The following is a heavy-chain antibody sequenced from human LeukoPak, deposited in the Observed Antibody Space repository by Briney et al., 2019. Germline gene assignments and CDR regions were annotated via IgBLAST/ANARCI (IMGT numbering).Heavy chain of an antibody. D-gene: IGHD3-22*01. J-gene: IGHJ4*02. Sequence: GGSLRLSCAASGFTFDYYPMHWVRQTPGMGLEWVSLASWDGGNTYYADSVKGRFTISRDNAKNSLYLQMNSLRAEDTAVYYCARGPVSLYYYDSSGYGDYWGQGTLVTVSS. CDR2: ASWDGGNT. CDR1: GFTFDYYP. V-gene: IGHV3-43D*03. CDR3: ARGPVSLYYYDSSGYGDY.